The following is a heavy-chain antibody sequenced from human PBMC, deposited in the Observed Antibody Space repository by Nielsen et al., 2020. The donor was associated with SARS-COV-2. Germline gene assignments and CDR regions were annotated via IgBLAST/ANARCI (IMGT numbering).Heavy chain of an antibody. CDR3: ARGRDGGIHAYLHHMDV. D-gene: IGHD5-24*01. CDR2: INHNGGT. Sequence: SETLSLTCGVHGESFRGFYWTWIRQAPGKGLEWIGEINHNGGTNYISPLTSRVTISVDTSRRQFSLKMTSLTAADTAVYYCARGRDGGIHAYLHHMDVWGEGTAVTVSS. J-gene: IGHJ6*03. V-gene: IGHV4-34*01. CDR1: GESFRGFY.